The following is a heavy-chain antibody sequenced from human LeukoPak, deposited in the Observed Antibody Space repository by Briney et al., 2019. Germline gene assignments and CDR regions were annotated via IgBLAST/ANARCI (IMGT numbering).Heavy chain of an antibody. CDR3: AAGYGDNSNLAYYYYMDI. V-gene: IGHV4-61*01. Sequence: PSETLSLTCTVSGGSVSSGSYYSSCIRQPPGEAPGWIGYIYYSGTTNYNPSLKSRVTISVDTSKNQFSLQLCSVTAADTAVYYWAAGYGDNSNLAYYYYMDIWGKGTTVTVSS. CDR1: GGSVSSGSYY. J-gene: IGHJ6*03. D-gene: IGHD4-23*01. CDR2: IYYSGTT.